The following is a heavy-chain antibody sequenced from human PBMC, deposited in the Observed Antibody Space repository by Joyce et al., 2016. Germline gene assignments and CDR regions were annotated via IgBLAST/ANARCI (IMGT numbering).Heavy chain of an antibody. D-gene: IGHD3-16*01. J-gene: IGHJ4*02. V-gene: IGHV4-34*02. CDR2: LKDRGTT. CDR3: HAAVGNWGRDY. Sequence: QVQLQQWGAGLLKPSETLSLTCAVYGGSFSDYYWSWIRQSPGKGLQWIGELKDRGTTNYNPSLKSRLTISLDTSKNRFSLTLNSVTAADTAVYYCHAAVGNWGRDYWGQGTLVTVSS. CDR1: GGSFSDYY.